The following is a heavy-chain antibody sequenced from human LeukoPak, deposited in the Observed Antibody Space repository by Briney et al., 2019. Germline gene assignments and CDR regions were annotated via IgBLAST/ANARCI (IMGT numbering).Heavy chain of an antibody. CDR2: ISSSSSYT. Sequence: GGSLRLSCAAYGFTFSDYDMSWIRQAPGKGLEWVSYISSSSSYTNYADSVEGRFTISRDNSKNTLYLQMNSLRAEDTAVYYCARDRSSAYDYWGQGTLVTVSS. D-gene: IGHD3-22*01. J-gene: IGHJ4*02. CDR3: ARDRSSAYDY. V-gene: IGHV3-11*06. CDR1: GFTFSDYD.